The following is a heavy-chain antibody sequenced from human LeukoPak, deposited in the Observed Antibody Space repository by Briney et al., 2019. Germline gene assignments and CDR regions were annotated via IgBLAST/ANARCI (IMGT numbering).Heavy chain of an antibody. Sequence: PGGSLGLSCAASGFSFSTFAMHWVRQAPGTGLEWVSSISSSSSYIYYADSVKGRFTISRDNAKNSLYLQMNSLRAEDTAVYYCARDWSITVVRNWFDPWGQGTLVTVSS. CDR3: ARDWSITVVRNWFDP. J-gene: IGHJ5*02. CDR2: ISSSSSYI. CDR1: GFSFSTFA. V-gene: IGHV3-21*01. D-gene: IGHD3-10*01.